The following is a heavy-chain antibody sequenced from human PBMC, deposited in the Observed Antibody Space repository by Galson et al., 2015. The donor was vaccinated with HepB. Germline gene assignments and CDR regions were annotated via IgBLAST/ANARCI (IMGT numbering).Heavy chain of an antibody. CDR2: FDPDEGET. CDR1: ENSLSDLS. J-gene: IGHJ3*01. CDR3: ATGTSTYYFAPGHKSFDL. V-gene: IGHV1-24*01. Sequence: SVKVSCKVSENSLSDLSIHWVRQAPGKGLEWMGGFDPDEGETIYAQRLQGRVTMTEDTSTDTAYMELSSLKSEDTAVYYCATGTSTYYFAPGHKSFDLWGQGTMVSVSS. D-gene: IGHD3-9*01.